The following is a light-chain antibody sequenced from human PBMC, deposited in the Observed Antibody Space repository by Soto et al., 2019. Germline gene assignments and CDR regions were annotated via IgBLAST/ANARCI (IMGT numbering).Light chain of an antibody. CDR1: TGAVTSGHY. Sequence: QAVVTQESSVTVSPGGTVTLTCGSSTGAVTSGHYPYWFQQKPGQAPRTLIYDTSNKHSWTPARFSGSLLGGKAALTLSGAQPEDEADYYCLLSYNGTQRVFGAGTKVTVL. CDR2: DTS. J-gene: IGLJ1*01. CDR3: LLSYNGTQRV. V-gene: IGLV7-46*01.